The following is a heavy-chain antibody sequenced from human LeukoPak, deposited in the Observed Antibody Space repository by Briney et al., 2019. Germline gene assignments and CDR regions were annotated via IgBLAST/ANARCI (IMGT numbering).Heavy chain of an antibody. CDR1: GFTFSSYG. Sequence: GGPLRLSCAASGFTFSSYGMHWVRQAPGKGLEWVAFIRYDGSNKYYADSVKGRFTISRDNSKNTLYLQMNSLRVEDTAVYYCARASAACYTYRCSFDIWGQGTMVTVSS. CDR2: IRYDGSNK. CDR3: ARASAACYTYRCSFDI. J-gene: IGHJ3*02. V-gene: IGHV3-30*02. D-gene: IGHD2-2*02.